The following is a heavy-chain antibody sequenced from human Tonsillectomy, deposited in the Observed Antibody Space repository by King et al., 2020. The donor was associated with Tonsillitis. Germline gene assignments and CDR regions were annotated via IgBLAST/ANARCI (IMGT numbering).Heavy chain of an antibody. V-gene: IGHV4-4*07. D-gene: IGHD3-16*02. J-gene: IGHJ4*02. Sequence: QLQESGPGLVKPSETLSLTCTVSGGSISNYYWSWIRQSEGKGLEWSGSIYTSGSTNYNPSLKSRVTMSVDTSKNQFSLKLSSVTAADTAVYYCAREIVQQITFGGVIGNFDYWGQGTLVTVSS. CDR1: GGSISNYY. CDR3: AREIVQQITFGGVIGNFDY. CDR2: IYTSGST.